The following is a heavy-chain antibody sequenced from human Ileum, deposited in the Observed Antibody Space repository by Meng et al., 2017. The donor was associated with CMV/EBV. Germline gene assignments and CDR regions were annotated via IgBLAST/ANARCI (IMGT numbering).Heavy chain of an antibody. CDR2: FNHYGST. V-gene: IGHV4-34*01. J-gene: IGHJ4*02. CDR1: GGSFSGYY. Sequence: QVQRQEWGTGLLTPSETLSLTCAVYGGSFSGYYWSWIRQVPGKGLEWIGEFNHYGSTNYNPSLKSRVTISVDTSKNQFSLNLSSVTAADTAVYYCASGESNLEYWGQGTLVTVSS. CDR3: ASGESNLEY. D-gene: IGHD4-11*01.